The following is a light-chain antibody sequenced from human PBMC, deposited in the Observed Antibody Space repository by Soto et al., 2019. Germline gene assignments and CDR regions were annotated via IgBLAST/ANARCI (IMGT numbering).Light chain of an antibody. CDR2: GLS. J-gene: IGKJ1*01. CDR3: GQFVSAPPRT. Sequence: EIVLTQSPGTLSLSPGEGATLSCRASQSVSSTFLAWYQQKPGQAPSLLLFGLSNRATGIPDRFSGSGSGTDFTLTISRLEPEDFAVYYCGQFVSAPPRTFGQGTKVEIK. CDR1: QSVSSTF. V-gene: IGKV3-20*01.